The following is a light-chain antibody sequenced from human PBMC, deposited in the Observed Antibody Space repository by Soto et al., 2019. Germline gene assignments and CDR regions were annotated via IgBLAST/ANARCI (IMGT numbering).Light chain of an antibody. J-gene: IGKJ4*01. Sequence: PCESATFLCSASQFVSSRSLAWYQQKPAQAHRLLIFGTSTRATGIPDRFSGSGSRTDFTLSISRLEPEDFAVYYCQQYASSPILTFGGGTKVDIK. V-gene: IGKV3-20*01. CDR3: QQYASSPILT. CDR2: GTS. CDR1: QFVSSRS.